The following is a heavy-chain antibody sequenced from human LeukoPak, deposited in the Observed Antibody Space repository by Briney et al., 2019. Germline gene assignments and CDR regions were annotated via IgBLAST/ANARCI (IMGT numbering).Heavy chain of an antibody. D-gene: IGHD3-10*01. Sequence: PSETLSLTCTVSGGSISSGGYYWSWIRQHPGKGLEWIGYIYHSGSTYYNPSLKSRVTISVDRSKNQFSLKLSSVTAADTAVYYCARGFGDPWASGDAFDIWGQGTMVTVSS. V-gene: IGHV4-30-2*01. CDR2: IYHSGST. CDR3: ARGFGDPWASGDAFDI. J-gene: IGHJ3*02. CDR1: GGSISSGGYY.